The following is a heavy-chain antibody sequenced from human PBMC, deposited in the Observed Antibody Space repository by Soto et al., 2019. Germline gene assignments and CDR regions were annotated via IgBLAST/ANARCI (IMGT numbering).Heavy chain of an antibody. CDR1: GFTFSTYA. D-gene: IGHD3-22*01. V-gene: IGHV3-30*04. J-gene: IGHJ4*02. Sequence: GGSLRLSCAASGFTFSTYAMHWVRQAPGKGLEWVALISYDGRNMYYADSVKGRLTISRDNSKNTLYLQMNSLRAEDTAVYYCARDSSYYYDSSGYYYWFDYWGQGTLVTVSS. CDR3: ARDSSYYYDSSGYYYWFDY. CDR2: ISYDGRNM.